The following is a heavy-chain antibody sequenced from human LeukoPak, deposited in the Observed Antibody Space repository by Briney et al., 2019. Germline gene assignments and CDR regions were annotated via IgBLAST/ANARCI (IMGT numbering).Heavy chain of an antibody. Sequence: SETLSLTCTVSGGSIRSYYWSWIRQPPGKGLEWIGYIYYSGSTNSNPSLKSRVTISVDTSKNQFSLKVSSVTAADTAVYYCARALTPGYCSGGTCSYFDYWGQGTLVTVPS. J-gene: IGHJ4*02. CDR3: ARALTPGYCSGGTCSYFDY. CDR2: IYYSGST. CDR1: GGSIRSYY. V-gene: IGHV4-59*01. D-gene: IGHD2-15*01.